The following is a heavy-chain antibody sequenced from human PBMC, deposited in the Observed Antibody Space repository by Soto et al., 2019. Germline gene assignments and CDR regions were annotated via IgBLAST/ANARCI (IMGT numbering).Heavy chain of an antibody. V-gene: IGHV4-59*01. CDR3: ARSVAVPGAHIDY. CDR1: GGSISGSY. D-gene: IGHD6-19*01. Sequence: SETLSLTCSVSGGSISGSYWSWIRQSPGKGLEWLGYAYYTGSANYSPSLRSRVSISVDTSKNEFSLRLSSVTAADTAVYFCARSVAVPGAHIDYWGQGAQVTVSS. CDR2: AYYTGSA. J-gene: IGHJ4*02.